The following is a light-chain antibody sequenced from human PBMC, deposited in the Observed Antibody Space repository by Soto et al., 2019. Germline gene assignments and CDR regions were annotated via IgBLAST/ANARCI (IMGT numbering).Light chain of an antibody. CDR2: DAS. CDR1: QSISSW. Sequence: DIQMTQSPSTLSASVGDRVTITCRAIQSISSWLAWYQQKPGKAPKLLIYDASSLESGVPSRFSGSGSGTEFTLSLSSLQPDDFATYYCQQYNSYSWTFGQGTKVEI. J-gene: IGKJ1*01. CDR3: QQYNSYSWT. V-gene: IGKV1-5*01.